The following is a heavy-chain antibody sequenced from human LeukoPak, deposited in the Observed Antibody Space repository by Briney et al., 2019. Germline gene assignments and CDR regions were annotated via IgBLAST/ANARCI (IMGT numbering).Heavy chain of an antibody. Sequence: SETLSLTCTVSGGSISNYWSWVRQTPGKGLEWIGYISYSGNTNYNPSLKSRVTISLDTSKNQFSLNLTSVTAADTAVYYCARQDYDSSGYYPFDYWGQGTLVTVSS. CDR2: ISYSGNT. V-gene: IGHV4-59*08. D-gene: IGHD3-22*01. CDR3: ARQDYDSSGYYPFDY. CDR1: GGSISNY. J-gene: IGHJ4*02.